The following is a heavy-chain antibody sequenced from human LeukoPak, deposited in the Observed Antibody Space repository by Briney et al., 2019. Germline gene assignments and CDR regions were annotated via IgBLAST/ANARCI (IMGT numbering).Heavy chain of an antibody. V-gene: IGHV3-33*01. CDR3: ASPGRAAMVFDY. J-gene: IGHJ4*02. CDR1: GFTFSSYG. CDR2: IWYDGSNK. Sequence: PGRSLRLSCAASGFTFSSYGMHWVRQAPGKGLEWVAVIWYDGSNKYYADSVKGRFTISRDNSKNTLYLQMNSLRADDTAVYYCASPGRAAMVFDYWGQGTLVTVSS. D-gene: IGHD5-18*01.